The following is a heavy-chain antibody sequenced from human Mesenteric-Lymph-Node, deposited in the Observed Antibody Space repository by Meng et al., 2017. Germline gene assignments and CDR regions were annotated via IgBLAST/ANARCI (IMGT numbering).Heavy chain of an antibody. V-gene: IGHV1-8*01. D-gene: IGHD6-19*01. CDR2: MNPNRGTT. CDR1: GYTFTSYD. J-gene: IGHJ4*02. Sequence: QGQLVQSGAEVKTPGASVKVSCKASGYTFTSYDINWVRQGTGQGLEWMGWMNPNRGTTGYAQKFQGRVTMTRNISKSTAYMDLSSLRSEDTAVYYCATGVADFEYWGQGTLVTVSS. CDR3: ATGVADFEY.